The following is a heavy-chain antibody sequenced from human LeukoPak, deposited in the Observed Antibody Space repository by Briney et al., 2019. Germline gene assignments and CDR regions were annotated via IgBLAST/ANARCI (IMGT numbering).Heavy chain of an antibody. CDR2: IYYSGST. D-gene: IGHD3-22*01. Sequence: SETLSLTCTVSGGSISGYFWTWIRQPPGKGLEWIGYIYYSGSTNYSPSLKSRVTISVDTSKNQFSLKLSSVTAADTAVYYCARRCGSSGYYYYYMDVWGKGTTVTVSS. CDR1: GGSISGYF. V-gene: IGHV4-59*08. CDR3: ARRCGSSGYYYYYMDV. J-gene: IGHJ6*03.